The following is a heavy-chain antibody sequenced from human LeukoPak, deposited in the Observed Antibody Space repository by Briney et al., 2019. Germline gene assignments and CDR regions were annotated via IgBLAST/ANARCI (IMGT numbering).Heavy chain of an antibody. CDR1: GFTFSSYA. Sequence: PGGSLRLSCAASGFTFSSYAMHWVRQAPGKGLEWVAVISYDGSNKYYADSVKGRFTISRDNSKNTLNLQMNNLRAEDTAVYYCAKDRVHSNNWPRQSDLWGRGTLVTVSS. V-gene: IGHV3-30-3*01. CDR2: ISYDGSNK. D-gene: IGHD6-13*01. J-gene: IGHJ2*01. CDR3: AKDRVHSNNWPRQSDL.